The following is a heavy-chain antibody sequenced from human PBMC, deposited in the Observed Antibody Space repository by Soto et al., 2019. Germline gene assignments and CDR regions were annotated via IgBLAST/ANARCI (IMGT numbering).Heavy chain of an antibody. D-gene: IGHD3-3*02. V-gene: IGHV1-18*01. CDR1: GYTFTSYG. CDR2: ISAYNGNT. CDR3: ARDNLPLSFSVHDAFDI. Sequence: ASVKVSCKASGYTFTSYGISWVRQAPGQGLEWMGWISAYNGNTNYAQKLKGRVTMTTDTSTSTAYMELRSLRSDDTAVYYCARDNLPLSFSVHDAFDIWGQGTMVTVSS. J-gene: IGHJ3*02.